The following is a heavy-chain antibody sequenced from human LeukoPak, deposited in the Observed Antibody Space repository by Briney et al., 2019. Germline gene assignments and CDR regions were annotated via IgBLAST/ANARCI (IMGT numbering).Heavy chain of an antibody. V-gene: IGHV4-39*01. CDR1: GGSISSSSYY. Sequence: PSETLSLTCTVSGGSISSSSYYWGWIRQPPGKGLEWIGSIYYSGSTYYNPSLKSRVTISVDTSKNQFSLKLSSVTAADTAVYYCARPRDGYMGVWFDPWGQGTLVTVSS. D-gene: IGHD5-24*01. J-gene: IGHJ5*02. CDR3: ARPRDGYMGVWFDP. CDR2: IYYSGST.